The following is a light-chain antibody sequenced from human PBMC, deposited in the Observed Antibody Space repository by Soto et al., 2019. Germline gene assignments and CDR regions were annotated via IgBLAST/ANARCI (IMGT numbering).Light chain of an antibody. Sequence: EIVLTQSPGALSVSPGERATLSCRASQSVSKTNLAWYQQRRGQAPRLLIYGTSTRDGGIPARFSGSGSGTDFTLTISRLEPEDCAVYYCQQYDSSGWTFGQGTKVDIK. CDR1: QSVSKTN. V-gene: IGKV3-20*01. J-gene: IGKJ1*01. CDR3: QQYDSSGWT. CDR2: GTS.